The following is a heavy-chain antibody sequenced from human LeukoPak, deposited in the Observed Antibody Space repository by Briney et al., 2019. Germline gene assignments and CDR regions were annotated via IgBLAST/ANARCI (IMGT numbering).Heavy chain of an antibody. V-gene: IGHV3-23*01. CDR3: AKVRAILGYDILTGFDY. Sequence: GASLRLSCAASGFTFSSYAMSWVRQAPGKGLEWVSAISGSGGSTYYADSVKGRFTISRDNSKNTLYLQMNSLRAEDTAVYYCAKVRAILGYDILTGFDYWGQGTLVTVSS. CDR1: GFTFSSYA. CDR2: ISGSGGST. D-gene: IGHD3-9*01. J-gene: IGHJ4*02.